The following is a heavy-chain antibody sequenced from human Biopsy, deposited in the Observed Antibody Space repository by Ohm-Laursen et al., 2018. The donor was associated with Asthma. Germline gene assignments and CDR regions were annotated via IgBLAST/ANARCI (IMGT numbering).Heavy chain of an antibody. V-gene: IGHV1-46*01. Sequence: GASVKVSCKASGYTFTSYFMHWVRQAPGQGLEWMGIINPSGGSTSYAQKFQGRVTMTRDTSTSTVYMELSSLKSEDTAVYYCARRGITGTTLDYWGQGTLVTVSS. J-gene: IGHJ4*02. CDR2: INPSGGST. CDR1: GYTFTSYF. D-gene: IGHD1-7*01. CDR3: ARRGITGTTLDY.